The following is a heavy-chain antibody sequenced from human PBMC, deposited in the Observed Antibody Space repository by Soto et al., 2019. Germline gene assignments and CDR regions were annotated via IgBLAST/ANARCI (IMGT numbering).Heavy chain of an antibody. J-gene: IGHJ6*02. CDR1: GYSFTSYG. Sequence: QIQLVQSGAEVKKPGASVKVSCKTSGYSFTSYGIGWVRQAPGQGLEWMGWISPFNGNTYYPQKFQGRVIMTTDTPTSTVYMELRGLRSDDTALYYCARDQSFDRSYYYGIDVWGQGTTVTVSS. CDR3: ARDQSFDRSYYYGIDV. CDR2: ISPFNGNT. V-gene: IGHV1-18*01.